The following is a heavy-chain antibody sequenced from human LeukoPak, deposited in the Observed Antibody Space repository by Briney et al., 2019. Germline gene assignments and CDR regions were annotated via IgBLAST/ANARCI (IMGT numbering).Heavy chain of an antibody. CDR2: IYYSGST. D-gene: IGHD3-22*01. CDR1: GGSISRYY. CDR3: ARVAWGYDSSGYYYDWFDP. V-gene: IGHV4-59*12. J-gene: IGHJ5*02. Sequence: SETLSLTCTVSGGSISRYYWSWIRQPPGKGLEWIGYIYYSGSTNYNPSLKSRVTISVDTSKNQFSLKLSSVTAADTAVYYCARVAWGYDSSGYYYDWFDPWGQGTLVTVSS.